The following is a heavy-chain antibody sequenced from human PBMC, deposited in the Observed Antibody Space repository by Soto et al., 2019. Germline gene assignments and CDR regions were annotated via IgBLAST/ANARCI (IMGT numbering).Heavy chain of an antibody. J-gene: IGHJ6*02. D-gene: IGHD3-10*01. CDR1: GGSISSGGYY. Sequence: QVQLQESGPGLVKPSQTLSLTCTVSGGSISSGGYYWSWIRQHPGKGLEWIGYIYYSGSTYYNPSLKXRXTXSXHTSKIQFSLKLSSVTAADTAVYYCARAYGSGYMDVWGQGTTVTVSS. CDR2: IYYSGST. V-gene: IGHV4-31*03. CDR3: ARAYGSGYMDV.